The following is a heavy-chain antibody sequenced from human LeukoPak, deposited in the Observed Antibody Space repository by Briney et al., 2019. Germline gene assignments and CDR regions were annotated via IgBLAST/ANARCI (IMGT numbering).Heavy chain of an antibody. J-gene: IGHJ3*01. D-gene: IGHD3-22*01. CDR1: GYIFSTYW. CDR2: VYPGGSDV. V-gene: IGHV5-51*01. CDR3: ARLDSNTLKGAFDV. Sequence: GESLKISCKGSGYIFSTYWIGWVRQMPGKGLECMGIVYPGGSDVRYSPSFQGQVTMSADKYINTAYLQWRSLKVSDTAMYYCARLDSNTLKGAFDVWGRGTMVTVSS.